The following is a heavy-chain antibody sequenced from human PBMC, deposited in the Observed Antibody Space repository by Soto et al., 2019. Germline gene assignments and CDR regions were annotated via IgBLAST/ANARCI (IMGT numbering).Heavy chain of an antibody. V-gene: IGHV3-15*07. CDR3: TTGTIFGVVTIPYYGMDV. J-gene: IGHJ6*02. CDR1: GFTFSNAW. CDR2: IKSKTDGGTT. D-gene: IGHD3-3*01. Sequence: PGGSLRLSCAASGFTFSNAWMNWVRQAPGKGLEWVGRIKSKTDGGTTDYAAPVKGRFTISRDDSKNTLYLQMNSLKTEDTAVYYCTTGTIFGVVTIPYYGMDVWGQGTTVTVS.